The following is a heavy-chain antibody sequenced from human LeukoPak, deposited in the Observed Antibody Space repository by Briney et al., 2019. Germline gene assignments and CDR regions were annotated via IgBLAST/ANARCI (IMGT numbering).Heavy chain of an antibody. D-gene: IGHD3-9*01. Sequence: SETLSLTCAVYGGSFSGYYWSWIRQPPGKGLEWIGEINRSGSTNYNPSRKSRVTIGVDTANNQFSLKLSAVTAADTAVYSCARAQYSDILTGYYSYNWFDPWGQGTLVTVSS. V-gene: IGHV4-34*01. J-gene: IGHJ5*02. CDR2: INRSGST. CDR3: ARAQYSDILTGYYSYNWFDP. CDR1: GGSFSGYY.